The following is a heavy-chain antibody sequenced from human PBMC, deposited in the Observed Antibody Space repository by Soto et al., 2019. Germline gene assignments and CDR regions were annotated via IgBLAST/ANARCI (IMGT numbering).Heavy chain of an antibody. CDR1: GGSFSGYY. J-gene: IGHJ6*03. Sequence: SETLSLTCAVYGGSFSGYYWSWIRQPPGKGLEWIGEINHSGSTNYNPSLKSRVTISVDTSKNQFSLKLSSVTAADTAVYYCAGARRLDIVATNDYYYMDVWGKGTTVTVSS. CDR3: AGARRLDIVATNDYYYMDV. V-gene: IGHV4-34*01. CDR2: INHSGST. D-gene: IGHD5-12*01.